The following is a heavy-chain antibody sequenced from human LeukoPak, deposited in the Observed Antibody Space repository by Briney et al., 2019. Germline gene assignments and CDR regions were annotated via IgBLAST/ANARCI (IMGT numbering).Heavy chain of an antibody. V-gene: IGHV3-23*01. CDR1: GFTFSSYG. CDR2: ISGSGGST. D-gene: IGHD5-18*01. J-gene: IGHJ4*02. CDR3: ARDRWGYSYGGD. Sequence: PGGSLRLSCAASGFTFSSYGMSWVRQAPGKGLEWVSAISGSGGSTYYADSVKGRFTISRDNAKNSLYMQMNSLRAEDTAVYFCARDRWGYSYGGDWGQGTLVTASS.